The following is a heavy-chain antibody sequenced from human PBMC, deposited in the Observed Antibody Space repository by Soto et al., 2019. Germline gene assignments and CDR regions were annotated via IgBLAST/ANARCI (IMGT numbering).Heavy chain of an antibody. CDR3: ARHKIVVVTDAFDI. D-gene: IGHD3-22*01. V-gene: IGHV1-18*04. Sequence: EASVKVSCKASGYTFTSYGISWVRQAPGQGLEWMGWISAYNGNTNYAQKLQGRVTMTTDTSTSTAYMELRSLRSDDTAVYYCARHKIVVVTDAFDIWGQGTMVTVSS. CDR2: ISAYNGNT. CDR1: GYTFTSYG. J-gene: IGHJ3*02.